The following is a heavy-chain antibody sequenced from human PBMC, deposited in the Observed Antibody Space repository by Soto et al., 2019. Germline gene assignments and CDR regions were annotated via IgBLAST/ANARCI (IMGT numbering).Heavy chain of an antibody. CDR3: ARVMTTVVRDAFDI. CDR2: IYYSGST. V-gene: IGHV4-39*07. CDR1: GGSISSSSYY. D-gene: IGHD4-17*01. J-gene: IGHJ3*02. Sequence: SETLSLTCTVSGGSISSSSYYWGWIRQPPGKGLEWIGSIYYSGSTYYNPSLKSRVTISVDTSKNQFSLKLSSVTAADTAVYYCARVMTTVVRDAFDIWGQGTMVTVSS.